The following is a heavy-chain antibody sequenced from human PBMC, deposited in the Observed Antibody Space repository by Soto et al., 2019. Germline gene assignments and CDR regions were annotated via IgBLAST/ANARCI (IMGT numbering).Heavy chain of an antibody. CDR1: GDSMSSGNYY. V-gene: IGHV4-31*03. CDR3: ARDSGRYSNGFDS. Sequence: SETLSLTCTVSGDSMSSGNYYWNWIRQFPGQGLEWIAYIYHTGHTYNNPSLNSRVTISIDTSKNQFSLKMNSATAADTAVYYCARDSGRYSNGFDSWGPGTRVTVSS. CDR2: IYHTGHT. D-gene: IGHD4-4*01. J-gene: IGHJ4*02.